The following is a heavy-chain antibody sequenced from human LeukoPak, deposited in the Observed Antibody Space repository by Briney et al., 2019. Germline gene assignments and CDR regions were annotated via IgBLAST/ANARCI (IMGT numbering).Heavy chain of an antibody. J-gene: IGHJ6*02. CDR1: GFTFSSYW. D-gene: IGHD5-12*01. CDR3: ARVSGPNLSGYGMDV. Sequence: GGSLRLSCAASGFTFSSYWMHWVRQAPGKGLVWVSRINSDGSSTSHADSVKGRFTISRDNAKNTLYLQMNSLRAEDTAVYYCARVSGPNLSGYGMDVWGQGTTVTVSS. CDR2: INSDGSST. V-gene: IGHV3-74*01.